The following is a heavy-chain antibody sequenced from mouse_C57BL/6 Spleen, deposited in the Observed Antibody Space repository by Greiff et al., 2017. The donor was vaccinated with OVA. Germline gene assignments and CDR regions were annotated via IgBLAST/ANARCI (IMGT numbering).Heavy chain of an antibody. V-gene: IGHV14-1*01. CDR3: TTLGYFDV. Sequence: VQLKESGAELVRPGASVKLSCTASGFNIKDYYMHWVKQRPEQGLEWIGRIDPEDGDTEYAPKFQGKATMTAETSSNTAYLQLSSLTSEDTAVYYCTTLGYFDVWGTGTTVTVSS. CDR2: IDPEDGDT. J-gene: IGHJ1*03. CDR1: GFNIKDYY.